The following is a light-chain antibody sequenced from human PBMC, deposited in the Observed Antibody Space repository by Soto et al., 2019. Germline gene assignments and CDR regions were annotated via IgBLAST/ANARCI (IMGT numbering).Light chain of an antibody. Sequence: DIQMTCRPSSPPYPEEDRVTITSRVSQSISIYLNWYQLKPGKAPNLLMYGASYLKSGVPTRFSGSGSGTDFTLTISSLQPEDDAIYYCRQTYTTPEITFGEGTRLDIK. CDR1: QSISIY. CDR2: GAS. J-gene: IGKJ5*01. CDR3: RQTYTTPEIT. V-gene: IGKV1-39*01.